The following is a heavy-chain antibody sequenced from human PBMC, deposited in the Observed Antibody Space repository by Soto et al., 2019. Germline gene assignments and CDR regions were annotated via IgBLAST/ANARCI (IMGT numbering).Heavy chain of an antibody. V-gene: IGHV4-61*08. CDR1: DGSVSGGGYY. J-gene: IGHJ6*02. CDR2: IYYSGST. Sequence: TSTVSDGSVSGGGYYWSWIRQPPGKGLEWIGYIYYSGSTSYNPSLKSRVTISVDTSKNQFSLKLSSVTAADTAVYYCARGRGTLGVITIFGVVTGSYYYGMDVWGQGTTVTVSS. D-gene: IGHD3-3*01. CDR3: ARGRGTLGVITIFGVVTGSYYYGMDV.